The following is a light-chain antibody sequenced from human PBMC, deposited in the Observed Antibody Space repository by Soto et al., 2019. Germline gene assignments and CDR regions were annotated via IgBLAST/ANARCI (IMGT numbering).Light chain of an antibody. CDR1: SSNIGAHYD. J-gene: IGLJ3*02. CDR3: CSYAGNFIWV. Sequence: QSVLTQPPSVSGAPGQRVTISCTGSSSNIGAHYDVHWYQQLPGTAPKLLIYGNSNRPSGVPDRFSGSKSGTSASLAITGLQAEDEADYYCCSYAGNFIWVFGGGTKVTV. CDR2: GNS. V-gene: IGLV1-40*01.